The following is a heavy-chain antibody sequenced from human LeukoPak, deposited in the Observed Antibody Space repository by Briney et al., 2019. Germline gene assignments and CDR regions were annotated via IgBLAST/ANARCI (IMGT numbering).Heavy chain of an antibody. D-gene: IGHD5-18*01. CDR3: ARKATIQHNTIDY. CDR2: INSDGSST. J-gene: IGHJ4*02. Sequence: AGGSLRLSCAASGFTFSSYWMHWVRQAPGKGLVWVSRINSDGSSTGYADSVKGRFTISRDNAKNTLYLQMNSLRAEDTAVYYCARKATIQHNTIDYWGQGTLVTVSS. CDR1: GFTFSSYW. V-gene: IGHV3-74*01.